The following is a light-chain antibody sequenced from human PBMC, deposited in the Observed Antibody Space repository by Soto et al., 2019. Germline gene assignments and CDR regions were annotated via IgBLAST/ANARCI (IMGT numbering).Light chain of an antibody. CDR1: QSVSTY. V-gene: IGKV1-39*01. CDR3: QQSCTTPPYT. CDR2: AAS. Sequence: DIQMTQSPSSLSASVGARVIITCRASQSVSTYLNWYQQKLGQAPKLLISAASNLRSEVPSRFSGSGSGTEFTLTISGLEADDFATYFCQQSCTTPPYTFGQGTRL. J-gene: IGKJ2*01.